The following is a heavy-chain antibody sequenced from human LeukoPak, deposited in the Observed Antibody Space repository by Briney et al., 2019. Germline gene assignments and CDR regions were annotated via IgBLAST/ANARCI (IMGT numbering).Heavy chain of an antibody. J-gene: IGHJ4*02. CDR2: ISGSGGST. CDR3: AKDPRVGSRVATPCH. Sequence: GGSLRLSCAASGFTFASYAMSWVRQAPGKGLEWVSAISGSGGSTYYADSVKGRFTISRDNSKSTLFLQMNSLRAEDTAVYYCAKDPRVGSRVATPCHWGQGTLVTVSS. CDR1: GFTFASYA. D-gene: IGHD5-24*01. V-gene: IGHV3-23*01.